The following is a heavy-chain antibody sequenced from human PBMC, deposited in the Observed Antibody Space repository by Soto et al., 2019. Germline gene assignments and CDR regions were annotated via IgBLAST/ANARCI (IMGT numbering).Heavy chain of an antibody. CDR3: AKGDNLGPKTGYAFGP. CDR1: GDSVSSNTAS. CDR2: TYFRSKWYN. Sequence: PSQTLSLTCAISGDSVSSNTASWNWIRQSPSRGLEWLGRTYFRSKWYNDYAVSVKSRIIINPDTSNNQFSLQLNSVTPEDTAVYFCAKGDNLGPKTGYAFGPWGQGIMVTLSS. D-gene: IGHD5-12*01. V-gene: IGHV6-1*01. J-gene: IGHJ5*02.